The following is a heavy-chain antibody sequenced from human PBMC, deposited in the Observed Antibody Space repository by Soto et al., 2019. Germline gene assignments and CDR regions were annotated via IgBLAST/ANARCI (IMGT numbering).Heavy chain of an antibody. Sequence: PSQTLSLTCAISGDSVSSNSASWNWIRQSPSRGLEWLGRTYYRSKWYNDYAVSVKSRITINPDTSKNQFSLQLNSVTPEDTAVYYCARYYASGGDNWFDPWGQGTLVTVSS. D-gene: IGHD2-2*01. J-gene: IGHJ5*02. CDR3: ARYYASGGDNWFDP. CDR1: GDSVSSNSAS. CDR2: TYYRSKWYN. V-gene: IGHV6-1*01.